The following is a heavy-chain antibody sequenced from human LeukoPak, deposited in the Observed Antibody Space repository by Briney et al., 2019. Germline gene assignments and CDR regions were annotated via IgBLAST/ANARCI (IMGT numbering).Heavy chain of an antibody. V-gene: IGHV5-51*01. CDR3: ARPPRDDSSAYYSAFDL. J-gene: IGHJ3*01. Sequence: GESLKISXKGSGYRFTNYWIGWVRQLPGKGLEWLGIIYPGDSDTRYSPSFQGQVTISADKSISTAYLQWSSLKASDTAMYYCARPPRDDSSAYYSAFDLWGQGTMVTVSS. D-gene: IGHD3-22*01. CDR1: GYRFTNYW. CDR2: IYPGDSDT.